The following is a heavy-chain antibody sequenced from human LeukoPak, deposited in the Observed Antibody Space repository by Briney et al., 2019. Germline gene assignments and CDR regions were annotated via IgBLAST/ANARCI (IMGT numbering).Heavy chain of an antibody. J-gene: IGHJ4*02. CDR3: ARGRGYNSFDY. Sequence: PSETLSLTCAVYGGSFSGYYWSWIRQPPGKGLEWIGEINHSGSTNYNPSLKSRVTISVDTSKNQFSLNLNSVTAADTAVYYCARGRGYNSFDYWGQGTLVTVSP. V-gene: IGHV4-34*01. D-gene: IGHD5-24*01. CDR2: INHSGST. CDR1: GGSFSGYY.